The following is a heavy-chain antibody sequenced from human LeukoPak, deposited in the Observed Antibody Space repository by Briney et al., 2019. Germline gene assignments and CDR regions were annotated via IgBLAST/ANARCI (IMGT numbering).Heavy chain of an antibody. Sequence: GGSLRLSCAASGFTFSSYSMTWVRQAPGKGLEWVSSISSSSSYIYYADSVKGRFTISRDNAKNSLYLQMNSLRAEDTAVYYCARDPGSSSIFQHWGQGTLVTVSS. CDR3: ARDPGSSSIFQH. CDR2: ISSSSSYI. J-gene: IGHJ1*01. D-gene: IGHD6-6*01. V-gene: IGHV3-21*01. CDR1: GFTFSSYS.